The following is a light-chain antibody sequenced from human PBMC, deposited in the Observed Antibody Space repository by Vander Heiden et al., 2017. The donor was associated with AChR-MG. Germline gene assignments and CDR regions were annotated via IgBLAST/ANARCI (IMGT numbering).Light chain of an antibody. CDR3: QQYDSTPRT. V-gene: IGKV4-1*01. Sequence: DIVMTQSPDSLAVSLGERATINCKSSQSVLYNSNNRNYLAWYQQRAGHPPKLLIYWASTRESGVPDRFSGSGSGTDFILTISSLQAEDVAVYYCQQYDSTPRTFGQGTKVEIK. J-gene: IGKJ1*01. CDR1: QSVLYNSNNRNY. CDR2: WAS.